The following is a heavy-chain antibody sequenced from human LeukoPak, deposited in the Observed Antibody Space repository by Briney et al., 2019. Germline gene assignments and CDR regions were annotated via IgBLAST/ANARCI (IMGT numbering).Heavy chain of an antibody. Sequence: PSETLSLTCTVSGGSISSSSAYWGWIRQPPGKGLEWIGYIHYSGSTNYNPSLKSRVTMSVDTSKNQFSLKLSSVTAADTAVFYCAREYMGENKEGERYYYRSGSDYFNWFDPWGQGTLVTVSS. D-gene: IGHD3-10*01. V-gene: IGHV4-61*01. J-gene: IGHJ5*02. CDR2: IHYSGST. CDR3: AREYMGENKEGERYYYRSGSDYFNWFDP. CDR1: GGSISSSSAY.